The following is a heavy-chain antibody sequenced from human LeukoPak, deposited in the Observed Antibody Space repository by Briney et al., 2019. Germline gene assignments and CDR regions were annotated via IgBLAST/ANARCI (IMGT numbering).Heavy chain of an antibody. CDR2: IKSKTDGGTT. V-gene: IGHV3-15*01. D-gene: IGHD6-19*01. CDR1: GFTFSSYA. Sequence: GGSLRLSCVASGFTFSSYAMSWVRQAPGKGLEWVGRIKSKTDGGTTDYAAPVKGRFSVSQDDSKNTLYLQMNSLKTEDTAVYYCATYRSGWSFNNWGQGTLVTVSS. J-gene: IGHJ4*02. CDR3: ATYRSGWSFNN.